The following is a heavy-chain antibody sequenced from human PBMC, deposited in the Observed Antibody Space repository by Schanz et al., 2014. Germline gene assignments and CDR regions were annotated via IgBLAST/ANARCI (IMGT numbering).Heavy chain of an antibody. CDR1: GFSISDHT. CDR3: ARDQASTH. V-gene: IGHV3-66*01. J-gene: IGHJ4*02. CDR2: TYLGGNT. Sequence: VQLVESGGGLVQPGGSLRLSCAASGFSISDHTMRWDRQAPGKGLEPVSVTYLGGNTDYADSVKGRFTISRDDSKNTLHLQMNSPRSEDTAIYFCARDQASTHWGQGTPVTVSS.